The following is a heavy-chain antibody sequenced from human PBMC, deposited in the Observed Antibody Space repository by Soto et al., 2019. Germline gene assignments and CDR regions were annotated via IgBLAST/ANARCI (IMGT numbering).Heavy chain of an antibody. V-gene: IGHV4-59*08. CDR2: IYYSGST. J-gene: IGHJ4*02. CDR3: ARHNYGSGSTYFDY. Sequence: QVQLQESGPGLVKPSETLSLTCTVSGGSISSYYWSWIRQLPGKGLEWIGYIYYSGSTNYNPSLKSRVTISVDTSKNQFSLKLTSMTAADTAVYYCARHNYGSGSTYFDYWGQGTLVTVSS. CDR1: GGSISSYY. D-gene: IGHD3-10*01.